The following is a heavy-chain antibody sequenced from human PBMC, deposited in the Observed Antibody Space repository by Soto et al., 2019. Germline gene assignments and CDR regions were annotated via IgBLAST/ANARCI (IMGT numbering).Heavy chain of an antibody. V-gene: IGHV3-72*01. CDR3: TRVRLGSSRSSDY. CDR1: GFTFSDHY. J-gene: IGHJ4*02. CDR2: IKNKANSYTT. D-gene: IGHD6-19*01. Sequence: EVQLVESGGGLVQPEGSLRLSFAASGFTFSDHYMDWVRQAPGKGLEWVGRIKNKANSYTTEYAAPVKGRFIISRDDSKDSVFRQMNRLKTDDTDVYYWTRVRLGSSRSSDYWCQGILVTVSS.